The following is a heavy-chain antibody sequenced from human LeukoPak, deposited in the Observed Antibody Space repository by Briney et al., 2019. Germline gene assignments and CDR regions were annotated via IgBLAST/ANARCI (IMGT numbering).Heavy chain of an antibody. CDR3: ARDNGRDGYFDY. J-gene: IGHJ4*02. CDR2: ISSSSSYI. D-gene: IGHD4-17*01. CDR1: GFTFSSYS. Sequence: GGSLRLSCAASGFTFSSYSMNWVRQAPGKGLEWVSSISSSSSYIYYADSVKGRFTISRDNAKNTLYLQMNSLRAEDTAVYYCARDNGRDGYFDYWGQGTLVTVSS. V-gene: IGHV3-21*01.